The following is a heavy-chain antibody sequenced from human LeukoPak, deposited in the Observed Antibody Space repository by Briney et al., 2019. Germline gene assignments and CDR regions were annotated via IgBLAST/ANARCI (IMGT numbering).Heavy chain of an antibody. J-gene: IGHJ4*02. CDR2: IWYDGSNK. V-gene: IGHV3-33*01. Sequence: GRSLRLSCAASGFTFSSYGMHWVRQAPGKGLEWVALIWYDGSNKYYADSVKGRFAISRDNSKNTLYLQMNSLRAEDTAVYYCARGYSSSWHPVYFDYWGQGTLVTVSS. D-gene: IGHD6-13*01. CDR3: ARGYSSSWHPVYFDY. CDR1: GFTFSSYG.